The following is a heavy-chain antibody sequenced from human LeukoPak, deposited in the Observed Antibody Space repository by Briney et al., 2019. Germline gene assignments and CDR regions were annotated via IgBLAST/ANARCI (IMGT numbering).Heavy chain of an antibody. D-gene: IGHD3-9*01. J-gene: IGHJ4*02. CDR1: GCTSTSYE. V-gene: IGHV3-48*03. CDR2: ISSSGSTI. Sequence: GGSLRLSCETSGCTSTSYEMNWVRQAPGTWLEWVSYISSSGSTIYYADSVKGRFTISRDNAKNSLYLQMNSLRAEDTAVYYCARGSKLRYFDWLLTPHFDYWGQGTLVTVSS. CDR3: ARGSKLRYFDWLLTPHFDY.